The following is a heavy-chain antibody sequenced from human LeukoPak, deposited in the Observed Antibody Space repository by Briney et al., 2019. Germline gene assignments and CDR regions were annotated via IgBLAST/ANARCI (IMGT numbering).Heavy chain of an antibody. CDR1: GGSFSGYY. D-gene: IGHD1-26*01. Sequence: SETLSLTCAVYGGSFSGYYWSWIRQPPGKGLEWIGEVNHSGSTNYNPSLKSRVTISVDTSKNQFSLKRSSVTAADTAVYYCARQNGGSWNYYYYMDVWGKGTTVTVSS. V-gene: IGHV4-34*01. CDR3: ARQNGGSWNYYYYMDV. J-gene: IGHJ6*03. CDR2: VNHSGST.